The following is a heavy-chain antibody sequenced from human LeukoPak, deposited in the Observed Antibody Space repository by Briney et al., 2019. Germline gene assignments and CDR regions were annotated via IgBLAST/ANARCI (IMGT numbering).Heavy chain of an antibody. Sequence: SETLSLTCTVSGGSISSSTYSWDWIRQPPGKGLEWIGSMYYSGSSYYNPSLKSRVTISVDTSTNHFSLKLSSVTAADTAVYYCARGRYYYDSSGYYPFDYWGQGTLVTVSS. CDR1: GGSISSSTYS. D-gene: IGHD3-22*01. CDR2: MYYSGSS. J-gene: IGHJ4*02. CDR3: ARGRYYYDSSGYYPFDY. V-gene: IGHV4-39*02.